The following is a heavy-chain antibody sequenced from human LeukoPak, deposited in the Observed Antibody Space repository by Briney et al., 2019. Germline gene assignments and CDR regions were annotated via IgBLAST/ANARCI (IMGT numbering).Heavy chain of an antibody. D-gene: IGHD6-13*01. CDR1: GFTFSSYS. Sequence: GGSLRLSCAASGFTFSSYSMNWVRQAPGKGLEWVSSISSSSSYIYYADSVKGRFTISRDNAKNSLYLQMNSLRAEDTAVYYCARADSSWYWGWFDPWGQGTLVFVS. CDR3: ARADSSWYWGWFDP. CDR2: ISSSSSYI. V-gene: IGHV3-21*04. J-gene: IGHJ5*02.